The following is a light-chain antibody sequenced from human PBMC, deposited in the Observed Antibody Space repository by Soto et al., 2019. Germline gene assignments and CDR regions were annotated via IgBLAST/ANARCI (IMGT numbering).Light chain of an antibody. CDR2: KAS. CDR1: QSISNW. V-gene: IGKV1-5*03. CDR3: QQSYSSRSIT. J-gene: IGKJ5*01. Sequence: DSQRSQSPSTLSASVGDRVTITFRASQSISNWLAWYQQKPGKAPKLLIYKASSLESGVPSRFSGSGSGTDFTLTISSLQPEDFATYYCQQSYSSRSITFGQGRRLEV.